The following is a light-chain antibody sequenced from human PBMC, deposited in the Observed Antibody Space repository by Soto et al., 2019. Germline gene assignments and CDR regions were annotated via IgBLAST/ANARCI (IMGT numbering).Light chain of an antibody. CDR2: DVS. CDR3: SSYTTSNTRQIV. Sequence: QPVLTQPASGSGSPGQSITISCTCTSSDVGGYNYVSWYQHHPGKAPKLLIYDVSNRPSGISNRFSGSKSDNTASLTISGLQPEDEADYYCSSYTTSNTRQIVFGTGTKVT. CDR1: SSDVGGYNY. J-gene: IGLJ1*01. V-gene: IGLV2-14*03.